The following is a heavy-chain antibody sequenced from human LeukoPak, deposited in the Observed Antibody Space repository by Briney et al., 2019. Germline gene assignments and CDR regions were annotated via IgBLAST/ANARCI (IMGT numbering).Heavy chain of an antibody. CDR2: ISYDGSNK. CDR3: ARGYSSSSKGVDY. CDR1: GFTFSSYA. Sequence: QPGRSLRLSCAASGFTFSSYAMHWVRQAPGKGLEWVAVISYDGSNKYYADSVKGRFTISRGNSKNTLYLQMNSLRAEDTAVYYCARGYSSSSKGVDYWGQGTLVTVSS. J-gene: IGHJ4*02. D-gene: IGHD6-6*01. V-gene: IGHV3-30-3*01.